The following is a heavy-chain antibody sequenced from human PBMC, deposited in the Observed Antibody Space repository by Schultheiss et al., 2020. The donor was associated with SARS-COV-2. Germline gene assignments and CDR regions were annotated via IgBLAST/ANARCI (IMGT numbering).Heavy chain of an antibody. D-gene: IGHD1-26*01. Sequence: GSLRLSCAVSGYSISSGYYWGWIRQPPGKGLEWIGSIHHSGNTYYNPSLKSRVTISVDTSKNQFSLQLSSVTAADTAVYYCARSGPWEPSGCDYWGQGTLVTVSS. CDR2: IHHSGNT. CDR3: ARSGPWEPSGCDY. V-gene: IGHV4-38-2*01. J-gene: IGHJ4*02. CDR1: GYSISSGYY.